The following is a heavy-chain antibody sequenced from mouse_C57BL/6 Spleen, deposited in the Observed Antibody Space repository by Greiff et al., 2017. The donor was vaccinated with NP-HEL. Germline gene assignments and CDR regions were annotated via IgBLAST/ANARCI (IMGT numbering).Heavy chain of an antibody. CDR3: APTTVVAHWYFDV. D-gene: IGHD1-1*01. CDR1: GYAFSSSW. J-gene: IGHJ1*03. Sequence: VQLQQSGPELVKPGASVKISCKASGYAFSSSWMNWVKQRPGKGLEWIGRIYPGDGDTNYNGKFKGKATLTADKSSSTAYMQLSSLTSEDSAVYFCAPTTVVAHWYFDVWGTGTTVTVSS. V-gene: IGHV1-82*01. CDR2: IYPGDGDT.